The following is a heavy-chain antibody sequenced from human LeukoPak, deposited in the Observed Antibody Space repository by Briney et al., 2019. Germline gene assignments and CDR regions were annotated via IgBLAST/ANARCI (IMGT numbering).Heavy chain of an antibody. CDR3: ARDSSHYLGSSDY. CDR1: GFSFGSYP. J-gene: IGHJ4*02. CDR2: ISETGGVT. D-gene: IGHD6-6*01. Sequence: RGSLRLSCVVSGFSFGSYPMSWVRQAPGKGLEWVSVISETGGVTHYADSMKGRFTISRDNIKDTLNLQMNSLRAEDTAIYYCARDSSHYLGSSDYWGQGTLVTVSS. V-gene: IGHV3-23*01.